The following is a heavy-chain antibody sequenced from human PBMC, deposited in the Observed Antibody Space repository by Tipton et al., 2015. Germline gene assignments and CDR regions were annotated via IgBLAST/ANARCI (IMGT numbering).Heavy chain of an antibody. D-gene: IGHD2-15*01. CDR3: ARTGSCSGGSCYFSYFDY. CDR1: GGSISSSSYS. J-gene: IGHJ4*02. V-gene: IGHV4-39*01. Sequence: TLSLTCTVSGGSISSSSYSWGWIRQPPGKGLELIGSIYYSGSTYYNPSLKSRVTISVDTSKNQFSLKLTSVTAADTAVYYCARTGSCSGGSCYFSYFDYWGQGTLLTVSP. CDR2: IYYSGST.